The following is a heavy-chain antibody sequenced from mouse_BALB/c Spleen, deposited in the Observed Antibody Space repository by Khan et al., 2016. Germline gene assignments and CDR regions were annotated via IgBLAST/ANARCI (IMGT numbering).Heavy chain of an antibody. D-gene: IGHD2-1*01. CDR2: IWSDGST. CDR3: ARHYYGNYYAMDY. V-gene: IGHV2-6-1*01. CDR1: GFSLTSYG. Sequence: QVQLKQSGPGLVAPSQSLSITCTISGFSLTSYGVHWVRQPPGKGLEWLVVIWSDGSTTYNSALKSRLSISKDNSKSQVFLKMNSLQTDDTAMYYWARHYYGNYYAMDYWGQGTSVTVSS. J-gene: IGHJ4*01.